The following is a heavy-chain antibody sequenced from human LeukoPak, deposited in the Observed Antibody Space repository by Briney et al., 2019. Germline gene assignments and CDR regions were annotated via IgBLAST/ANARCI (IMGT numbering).Heavy chain of an antibody. D-gene: IGHD6-19*01. CDR1: GGSISSSSYY. Sequence: PSETLSLTCTVSGGSISSSSYYWGWIRQPPGKGLEWIGSTYYSGSTYYNPSLKSRVTISVDTSKNQFSLKLSSVTAADTAVYYCARVISGWHFFDYWGQGTLVTVSS. CDR2: TYYSGST. CDR3: ARVISGWHFFDY. V-gene: IGHV4-39*01. J-gene: IGHJ4*02.